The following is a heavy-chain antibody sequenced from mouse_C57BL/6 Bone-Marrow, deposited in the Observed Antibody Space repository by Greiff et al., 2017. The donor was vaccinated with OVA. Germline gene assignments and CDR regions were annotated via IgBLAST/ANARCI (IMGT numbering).Heavy chain of an antibody. D-gene: IGHD4-1*01. J-gene: IGHJ3*01. Sequence: EVKLVESGAELVRPGASVKLSCTASGFNIKDYYMHWVKQRPEQGLEWIGRIDPEDGDTEYAPKFQGKATMTADKSSNTAYLQLSSLTSEDTAVYYFTTWNWAWVAYWGQGTLVTVSA. CDR3: TTWNWAWVAY. CDR2: IDPEDGDT. V-gene: IGHV14-1*01. CDR1: GFNIKDYY.